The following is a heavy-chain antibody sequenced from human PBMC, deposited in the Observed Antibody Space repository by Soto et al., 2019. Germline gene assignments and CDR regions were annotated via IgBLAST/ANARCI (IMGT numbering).Heavy chain of an antibody. V-gene: IGHV1-69*02. CDR3: ARNRAAATLDY. CDR2: IIPFRGIA. J-gene: IGHJ4*02. D-gene: IGHD3-10*01. CDR1: GGTFSSYT. Sequence: QVQLVQSGAEVKKPGSSVKVSCKASGGTFSSYTISWVRQAPGQGLEWMGRIIPFRGIANYAQQFQGRVTITADKSTSTAYMEPSSLRSEDTAVYYCARNRAAATLDYWGQGTLVTVSS.